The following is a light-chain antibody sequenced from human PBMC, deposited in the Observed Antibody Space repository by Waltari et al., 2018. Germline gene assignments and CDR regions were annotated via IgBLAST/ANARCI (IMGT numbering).Light chain of an antibody. Sequence: SSELTQDPAVSVALGQTVRITCQGDSLRRYYASCYQQKPGQAPVLVIYGKNNRPSGIPDRFSGSSSGNTASLTITGAQAEDEADYYCNSRDSSGNHVVFGGGTKLTVL. CDR2: GKN. V-gene: IGLV3-19*01. CDR3: NSRDSSGNHVV. CDR1: SLRRYY. J-gene: IGLJ2*01.